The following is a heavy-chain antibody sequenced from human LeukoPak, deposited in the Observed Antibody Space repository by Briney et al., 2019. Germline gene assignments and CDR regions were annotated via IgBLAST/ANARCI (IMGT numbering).Heavy chain of an antibody. CDR2: IYPGDSDT. V-gene: IGHV5-51*01. CDR1: GYSFTSYW. D-gene: IGHD2-2*01. CDR3: ARQYQLQGDWFDP. Sequence: GESLKISCKGSGYSFTSYWIGWVRQMPGKGLEWMGIIYPGDSDTRYSPSFQGQVTISADKSISTAYLQWSSLRASDTAMYYCARQYQLQGDWFDPWGQGTLVTVSS. J-gene: IGHJ5*02.